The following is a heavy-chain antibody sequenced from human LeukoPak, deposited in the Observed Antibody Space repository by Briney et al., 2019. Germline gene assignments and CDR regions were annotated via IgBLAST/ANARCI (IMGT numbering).Heavy chain of an antibody. CDR2: GCGGGIT. CDR1: GFTVSSNY. CDR3: VRGTDCSATTCYPPSAFDY. V-gene: IGHV3-53*01. Sequence: QSAGSLRLSCAASGFTVSSNYMSWVRQAPAKGKERASVGCGGGITYYAESVKGRFTIARDTAKKSLDLQMTSLRADDTAAYYCVRGTDCSATTCYPPSAFDYWGQGTLVTVSS. J-gene: IGHJ4*02. D-gene: IGHD2-8*02.